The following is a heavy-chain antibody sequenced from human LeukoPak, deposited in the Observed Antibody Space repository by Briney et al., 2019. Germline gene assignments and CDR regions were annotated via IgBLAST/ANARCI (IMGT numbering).Heavy chain of an antibody. Sequence: ASVKVSCKASGYTFTSYAMNWVRQAPGQGLEWMGWINTNTGNPTYAQGFTGRFVFSLDTSVSTAYLQISSLKAEDTAVYYCARVASITFGGVIARRVLRYWGQGTLVTVSS. J-gene: IGHJ4*02. D-gene: IGHD3-16*02. CDR1: GYTFTSYA. CDR2: INTNTGNP. V-gene: IGHV7-4-1*02. CDR3: ARVASITFGGVIARRVLRY.